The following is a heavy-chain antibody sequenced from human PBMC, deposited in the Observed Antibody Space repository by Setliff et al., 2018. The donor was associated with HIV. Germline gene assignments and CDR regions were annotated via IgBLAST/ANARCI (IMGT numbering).Heavy chain of an antibody. Sequence: SETLSLTCVVSGGSISSSNWWSWVRQPPGKGLEWIGEIYHSGDINYNPSLKSRVTISVDTSKNQFSLTLSSVTAADTAMYYCATYAGNGGGKGYWGQGTLVTVSS. D-gene: IGHD2-21*01. CDR2: IYHSGDI. V-gene: IGHV4-4*02. CDR3: ATYAGNGGGKGY. CDR1: GGSISSSNW. J-gene: IGHJ4*02.